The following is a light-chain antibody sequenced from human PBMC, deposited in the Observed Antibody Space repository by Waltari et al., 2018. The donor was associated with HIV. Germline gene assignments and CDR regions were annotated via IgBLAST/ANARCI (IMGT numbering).Light chain of an antibody. CDR3: AAWDDSLSGKWV. J-gene: IGLJ3*02. V-gene: IGLV1-47*01. CDR2: RNN. Sequence: QSLLTQPPSASGTPGQRVTISCSGSSSNIGSNFVYWYQPLPGTAPKLLIYRNNQRPSGVPDRFSGSKSGTSASLAISGLRSEDEADFYCAAWDDSLSGKWVFGGGTKLTVL. CDR1: SSNIGSNF.